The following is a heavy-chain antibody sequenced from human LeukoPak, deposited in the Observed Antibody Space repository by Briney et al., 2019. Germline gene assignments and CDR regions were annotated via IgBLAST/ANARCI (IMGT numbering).Heavy chain of an antibody. J-gene: IGHJ4*02. D-gene: IGHD1-1*01. V-gene: IGHV3-23*01. CDR2: ISGSGGST. CDR3: ARDPLGTRPGFDY. CDR1: GFTFSNCA. Sequence: GGSLRLSCAASGFTFSNCAMSWVRQAPGKGLEWVSTISGSGGSTFYADSVKGRFTISRDNSRNTLYLQMNSLRAEDTAVYYCARDPLGTRPGFDYWGQGTLVTVSS.